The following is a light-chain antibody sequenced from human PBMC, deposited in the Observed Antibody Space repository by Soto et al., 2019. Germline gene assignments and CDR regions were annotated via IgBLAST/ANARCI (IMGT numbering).Light chain of an antibody. CDR2: GAS. Sequence: EIVMTQSPATLSVSPLERATLSFSSSQSVSSYLAWYQQKPGQAPRLLIYGASTRATGIPARFSGSGSGTEFTLTISSLQSEDFAVYYCQQYTNWPPRKFGQGTKVDIK. CDR3: QQYTNWPPRK. CDR1: QSVSSY. J-gene: IGKJ1*01. V-gene: IGKV3-15*01.